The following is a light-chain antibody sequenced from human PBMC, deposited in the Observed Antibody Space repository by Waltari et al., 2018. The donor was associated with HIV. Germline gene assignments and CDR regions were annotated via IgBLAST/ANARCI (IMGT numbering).Light chain of an antibody. CDR2: RAS. CDR3: QQYSTHYG. V-gene: IGKV1-5*03. J-gene: IGKJ2*01. CDR1: QSIHNW. Sequence: DVQMTQSPSNLSASVGDTVVITCRASQSIHNWLAWYLQKPGRAPKLLVSRASILESGVSSRFSGSGSGTEFTLTIRSLQPDDVGTYYCQQYSTHYGFGQGTRVE.